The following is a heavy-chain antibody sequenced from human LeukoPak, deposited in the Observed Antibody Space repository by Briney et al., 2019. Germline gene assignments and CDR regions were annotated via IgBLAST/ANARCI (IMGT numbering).Heavy chain of an antibody. CDR3: ARYYDFWSGYPRGYNWFDP. J-gene: IGHJ5*02. Sequence: SETLSLTCTVSGGSISSYYWSWIRQPPGKGLEWIGYIYYSGSTNYNPSLKGRVTISVDTSKNQFSLKLSSVTAADTAVYYCARYYDFWSGYPRGYNWFDPWGQGTLVTVSS. CDR2: IYYSGST. V-gene: IGHV4-59*08. CDR1: GGSISSYY. D-gene: IGHD3-3*01.